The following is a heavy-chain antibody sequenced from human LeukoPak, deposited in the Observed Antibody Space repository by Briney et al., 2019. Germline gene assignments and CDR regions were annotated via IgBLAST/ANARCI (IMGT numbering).Heavy chain of an antibody. CDR2: IYYSGST. CDR1: GGSISSGGYY. CDR3: ARAPRELDWFDP. Sequence: LSLTCTVSGGSISSGGYYWSWIRQHPGKGLEWIGYIYYSGSTYYNPSLKSRVTISVDTSKNQFSLKLSSVTAADTAVYYCARAPRELDWFDPWGQGTLVTVSS. J-gene: IGHJ5*02. D-gene: IGHD3-16*01. V-gene: IGHV4-31*03.